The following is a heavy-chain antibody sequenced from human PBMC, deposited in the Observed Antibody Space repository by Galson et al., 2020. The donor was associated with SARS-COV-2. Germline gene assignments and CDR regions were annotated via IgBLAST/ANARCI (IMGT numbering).Heavy chain of an antibody. CDR2: INHSGST. Sequence: SETLSLTCAVYGGSFSGYYWSWIRQPPGKGLEWIGEINHSGSTNYNPSLKSRVTISVDTSKNQFSLKLSSVTAADTAVYYCARGDDYLSFDYWGQGTLVTVSS. V-gene: IGHV4-34*01. D-gene: IGHD4-17*01. CDR3: ARGDDYLSFDY. J-gene: IGHJ4*02. CDR1: GGSFSGYY.